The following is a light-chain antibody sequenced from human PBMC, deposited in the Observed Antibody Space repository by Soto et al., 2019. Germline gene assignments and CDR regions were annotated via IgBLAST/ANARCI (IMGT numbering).Light chain of an antibody. J-gene: IGKJ4*01. Sequence: EIVLTQSPGTLSLSPGERATLSCRASQSISSSYLAWYQQKPGQAPRLLIYGTSSRATGIPDRFSGSGSATDFTLTISRLEPEDFAVYSCQHYNNWPFTFGGGTKVEIQ. CDR2: GTS. V-gene: IGKV3-20*01. CDR1: QSISSSY. CDR3: QHYNNWPFT.